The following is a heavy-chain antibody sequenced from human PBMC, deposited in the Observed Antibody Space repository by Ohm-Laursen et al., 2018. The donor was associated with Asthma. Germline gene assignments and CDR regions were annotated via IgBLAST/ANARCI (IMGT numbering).Heavy chain of an antibody. Sequence: SLRLSCAASGFTFSSYAMHWVRQAPGKGLEWVAVISYDGSNKYYADSVKGRFTISRDNSKNTLYLQMNSLRAEDTAVYYCARFGGYSSSWYLDYWGQGTLVTVSS. CDR1: GFTFSSYA. J-gene: IGHJ4*02. CDR2: ISYDGSNK. D-gene: IGHD6-13*01. CDR3: ARFGGYSSSWYLDY. V-gene: IGHV3-30-3*01.